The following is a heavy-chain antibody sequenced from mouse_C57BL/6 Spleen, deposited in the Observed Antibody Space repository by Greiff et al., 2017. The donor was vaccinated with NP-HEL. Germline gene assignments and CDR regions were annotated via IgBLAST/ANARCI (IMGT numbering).Heavy chain of an antibody. Sequence: QVQLQQSGAELVRPGSSVKLSCKASGYTFTSYWMHWVKQRPIQGLEWIGNIDPSDSETHYNQKFKDKATLTVDKSSSTAYMQLSSLTSEDSAVYYCARYYGSSYGYYAMDYWGQGTSVTVSS. CDR3: ARYYGSSYGYYAMDY. CDR1: GYTFTSYW. J-gene: IGHJ4*01. V-gene: IGHV1-52*01. D-gene: IGHD1-1*01. CDR2: IDPSDSET.